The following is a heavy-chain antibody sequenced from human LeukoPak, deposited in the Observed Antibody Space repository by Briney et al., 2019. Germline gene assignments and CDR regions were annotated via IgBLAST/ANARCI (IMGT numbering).Heavy chain of an antibody. CDR2: LYSGGNT. CDR3: ARYDGGSGPFDY. J-gene: IGHJ4*02. V-gene: IGHV3-53*01. Sequence: GGSLRLSCAVSGFTVRSIYMSWVRQAPGKGLEWVSVLYSGGNTYYADSVKGRFTISRDSSKNTLYLQMNSLRAEDTAVYYCARYDGGSGPFDYWGQGTLVTVSS. CDR1: GFTVRSIY. D-gene: IGHD3-10*01.